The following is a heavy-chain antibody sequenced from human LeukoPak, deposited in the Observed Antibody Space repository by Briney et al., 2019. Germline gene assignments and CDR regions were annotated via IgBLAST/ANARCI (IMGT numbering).Heavy chain of an antibody. J-gene: IGHJ4*02. V-gene: IGHV7-4-1*02. CDR3: ARGESVLRFLEWLLYPFDY. D-gene: IGHD3-3*01. CDR1: GYTFTSYA. Sequence: ASVKVSCKASGYTFTSYAMNWVRQAPGQGLEWMGWINTNTGNPTYAQGFTGRFVFSLDTSVSTAYLQISSLKAEDTAVYYCARGESVLRFLEWLLYPFDYWGQGTLVTVSS. CDR2: INTNTGNP.